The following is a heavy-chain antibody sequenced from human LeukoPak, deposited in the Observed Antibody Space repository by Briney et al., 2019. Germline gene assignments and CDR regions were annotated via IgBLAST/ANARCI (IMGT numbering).Heavy chain of an antibody. CDR2: IYSGGST. D-gene: IGHD6-13*01. CDR1: GFTVSSNY. CDR3: GGSSWYLTSDAFDI. J-gene: IGHJ3*02. V-gene: IGHV3-53*01. Sequence: GGSLRLSCAASGFTVSSNYMSWVRQAPGKGLEWVSVIYSGGSTYYADSVKGRFTISRDNSKNTLYLQMNSLRAEDTAVYYCGGSSWYLTSDAFDIWGQGTMVTVSS.